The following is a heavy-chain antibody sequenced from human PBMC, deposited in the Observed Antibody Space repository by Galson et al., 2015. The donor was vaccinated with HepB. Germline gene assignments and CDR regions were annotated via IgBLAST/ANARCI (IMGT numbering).Heavy chain of an antibody. V-gene: IGHV1-2*02. D-gene: IGHD3-3*01. CDR1: GYTFTGYY. J-gene: IGHJ6*03. Sequence: SVKVSCKASGYTFTGYYMHWVRQAPGQGLEWMGWINPNSGGTNYAQKFQGRVTMTRDTSISTAYMELSRLRSDDTAVYYCARAGYFWSGYSYYYMDVWGKGTTVTVSS. CDR3: ARAGYFWSGYSYYYMDV. CDR2: INPNSGGT.